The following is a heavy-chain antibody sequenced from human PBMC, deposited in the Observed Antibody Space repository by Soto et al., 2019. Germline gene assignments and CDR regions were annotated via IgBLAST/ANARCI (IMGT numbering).Heavy chain of an antibody. D-gene: IGHD2-21*02. CDR1: GGSIGRYY. CDR2: IYYSGST. CDR3: SFDCGGDRQNVHAI. V-gene: IGHV4-59*01. J-gene: IGHJ3*02. Sequence: SETLSLTCTVSGGSIGRYYWSWVRQPPRKGLEWIGYIYYSGSTNYNPSLKSRVTISVDTSKNQFSLKLSSVTAADTAVYYCSFDCGGDRQNVHAIRRQGTLVTGS.